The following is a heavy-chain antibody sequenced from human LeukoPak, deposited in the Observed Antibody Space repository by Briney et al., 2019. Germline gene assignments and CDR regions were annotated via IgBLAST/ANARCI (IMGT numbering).Heavy chain of an antibody. J-gene: IGHJ4*02. V-gene: IGHV4-59*01. Sequence: QASETLSLTCTVSGGSISSYYWSWIRQPPGKGLEWIGYIYYSGSTNYNPSLKSRVTISVDTSKNQFSLKLSSVAAADTAVYYCARENDRYGRIDYWGQGTQVTVSS. CDR3: ARENDRYGRIDY. D-gene: IGHD5-18*01. CDR1: GGSISSYY. CDR2: IYYSGST.